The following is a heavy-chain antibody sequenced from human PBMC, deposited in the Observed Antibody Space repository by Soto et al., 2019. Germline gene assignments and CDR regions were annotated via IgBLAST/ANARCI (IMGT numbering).Heavy chain of an antibody. J-gene: IGHJ6*02. Sequence: QVQLVESGGGVVQPGRSLRLSCAASGFTFSSYGMHWVRQAPGKGLEWVAVIWYDGSNKYYADSVKGRFTISRDNSKNTLYLQMNSLRAEDTAVYYCARDPPMDSYYYYGMDVWGQGTTVTVSS. CDR2: IWYDGSNK. V-gene: IGHV3-33*01. CDR3: ARDPPMDSYYYYGMDV. CDR1: GFTFSSYG. D-gene: IGHD3-10*01.